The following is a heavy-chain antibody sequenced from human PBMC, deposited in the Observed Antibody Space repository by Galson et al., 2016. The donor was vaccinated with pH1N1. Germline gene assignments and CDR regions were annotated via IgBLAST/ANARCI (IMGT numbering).Heavy chain of an antibody. CDR2: TYYRSKWYN. CDR3: ASGGFYYDSSGPSYGMDV. V-gene: IGHV6-1*01. Sequence: CAISGDSVSSNNAAWNWIRQSPSRGLEWLGRTYYRSKWYNDYAVSVKSRITINPDTSKNQFSLQLNSVTPEDTAVYYCASGGFYYDSSGPSYGMDVWGQGTTVTVSS. J-gene: IGHJ6*02. D-gene: IGHD3-22*01. CDR1: GDSVSSNNAA.